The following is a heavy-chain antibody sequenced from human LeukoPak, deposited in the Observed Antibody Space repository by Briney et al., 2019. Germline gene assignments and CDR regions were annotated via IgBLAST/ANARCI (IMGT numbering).Heavy chain of an antibody. V-gene: IGHV3-30*04. CDR2: ISYDGSNK. Sequence: GGSLRLSCAASGFTFSSYAMHWVRQAPGKGLEWVAVISYDGSNKYYADSVKGRFTISRDNSKNTLYLQMNSLRAEDTAVYYCARVGCSSTSCYRPFDYWGQGTLVTVSS. J-gene: IGHJ4*02. CDR3: ARVGCSSTSCYRPFDY. D-gene: IGHD2-2*01. CDR1: GFTFSSYA.